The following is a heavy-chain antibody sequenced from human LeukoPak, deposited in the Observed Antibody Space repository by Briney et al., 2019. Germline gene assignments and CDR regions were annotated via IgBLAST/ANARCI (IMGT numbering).Heavy chain of an antibody. CDR2: IYYSGST. CDR3: AGISDAYNWNDRDY. Sequence: SETLSLTCTVSGGSISSSSYYWGWIRQPPGKGLEWIGSIYYSGSTNYNPSLKSRVTISVDTSKNQFSLKLSSVTAADTAVYYCAGISDAYNWNDRDYWGQGTLVTVSS. D-gene: IGHD1-20*01. CDR1: GGSISSSSYY. V-gene: IGHV4-39*07. J-gene: IGHJ4*02.